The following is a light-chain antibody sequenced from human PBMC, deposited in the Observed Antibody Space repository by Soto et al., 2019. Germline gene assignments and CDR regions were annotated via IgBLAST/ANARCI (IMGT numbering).Light chain of an antibody. CDR3: QQGYSASIC. CDR2: AAS. Sequence: DIQMTQSPSSLSASVGDRVTITCRASQSISNFLNWYQQKPWKAPKLLIYAASTLQSGVAARFSGSGSGTEFTLTLGGLQPEDFATDHCQQGYSASICFGQGTRLEIK. J-gene: IGKJ5*01. CDR1: QSISNF. V-gene: IGKV1-39*01.